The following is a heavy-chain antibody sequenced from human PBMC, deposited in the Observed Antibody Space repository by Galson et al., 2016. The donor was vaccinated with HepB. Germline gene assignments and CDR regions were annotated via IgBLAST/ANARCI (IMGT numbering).Heavy chain of an antibody. V-gene: IGHV4-4*02. CDR2: IYESGTT. CDR1: GGSINKYDW. Sequence: LSLTCAVSGGSINKYDWWSWVRQPPGKGLEWIGEIYESGTTNYNVSLRSRVTISVDKSRNQFSLKMNSVNAADTAVYYCARLITRYCSASTCSDHDVNWFDPWGQGTLVTVSS. J-gene: IGHJ5*02. D-gene: IGHD2-15*01. CDR3: ARLITRYCSASTCSDHDVNWFDP.